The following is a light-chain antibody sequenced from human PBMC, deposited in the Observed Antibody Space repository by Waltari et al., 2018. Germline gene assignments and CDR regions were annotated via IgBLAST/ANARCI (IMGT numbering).Light chain of an antibody. J-gene: IGLJ1*01. CDR3: CADAGSSIYV. CDR1: NRDVGNYNR. Sequence: QSALTQPAAVSGSPGQSITISCAGSNRDVGNYNRVSWYQQPPVEAPKLLIFETTKRPSGVSDRFSGSRSGNTASLTISGLQAEDEAEYSCCADAGSSIYVFGSGTRVTVL. V-gene: IGLV2-23*01. CDR2: ETT.